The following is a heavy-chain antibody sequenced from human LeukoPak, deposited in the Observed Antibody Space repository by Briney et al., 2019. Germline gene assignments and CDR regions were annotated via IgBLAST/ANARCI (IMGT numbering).Heavy chain of an antibody. D-gene: IGHD6-6*01. Sequence: PGGSLRLSCAASGFTFSVSAMYWVRQASGKGLEWVGRIRNKASNYATAYAASLKGRFTISRDDSKNTAYLQMNSLETEDTAMYYCTYTSSSGVVYWGQGTLVTVSS. CDR2: IRNKASNYAT. V-gene: IGHV3-73*01. CDR3: TYTSSSGVVY. J-gene: IGHJ4*02. CDR1: GFTFSVSA.